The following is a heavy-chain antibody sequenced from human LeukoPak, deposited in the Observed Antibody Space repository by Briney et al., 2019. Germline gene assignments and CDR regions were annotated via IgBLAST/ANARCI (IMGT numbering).Heavy chain of an antibody. CDR3: ARHGDYGDLYNWFDP. Sequence: GESLKISCQTSGYIFTDYWIGRVRQMPGKGLEWMGIIYPGDSDTRYSPSFQGQVTISADKSISTAYLQWSSLKASDTAMYYCARHGDYGDLYNWFDPWGQGTLVTVSS. D-gene: IGHD4-17*01. CDR1: GYIFTDYW. J-gene: IGHJ5*02. V-gene: IGHV5-51*01. CDR2: IYPGDSDT.